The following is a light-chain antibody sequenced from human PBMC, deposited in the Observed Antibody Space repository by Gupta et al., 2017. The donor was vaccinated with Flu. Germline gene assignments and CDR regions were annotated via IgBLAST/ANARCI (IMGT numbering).Light chain of an antibody. CDR2: QDN. V-gene: IGLV3-1*01. CDR1: KLGSKY. Sequence: SYDLTQPPSVSVSPGQTASISCSGHKLGSKYVCWYQQKPGQSPVLVMYQDNNRPSGIPERFSGSNSGNKATLTISGTQAMDESDVYCQAWDSSTVVFGGGTRLTVL. J-gene: IGLJ2*01. CDR3: QAWDSSTVV.